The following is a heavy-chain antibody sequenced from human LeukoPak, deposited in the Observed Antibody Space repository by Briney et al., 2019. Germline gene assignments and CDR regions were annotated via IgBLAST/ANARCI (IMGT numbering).Heavy chain of an antibody. D-gene: IGHD3-16*01. CDR1: GGSVSSGSYY. Sequence: PSEPLSLTCTVSGGSVSSGSYYWSWIRQPPGKGLEWIGYIYYSGSTNYNPSLKSRVTISVDTSKNQFSLKLSSVTAADTAVYYCARQPGWGYYYYMDVWGKGTTVTVSS. CDR2: IYYSGST. CDR3: ARQPGWGYYYYMDV. V-gene: IGHV4-61*01. J-gene: IGHJ6*03.